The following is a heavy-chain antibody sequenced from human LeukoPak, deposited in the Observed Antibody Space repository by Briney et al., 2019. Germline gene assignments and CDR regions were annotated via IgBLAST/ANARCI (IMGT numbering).Heavy chain of an antibody. V-gene: IGHV1-69*04. CDR2: IIPIFGIA. Sequence: ASVKVSCKASGGTFSSYAISWVRQAPGQGLEWMGRIIPIFGIANYAQKFQGRVTITADKSTSTAYMELSSLRSEDTAVYYCARFFFEGEGAYGMDVWGQGTTVTVSS. CDR3: ARFFFEGEGAYGMDV. J-gene: IGHJ6*02. CDR1: GGTFSSYA. D-gene: IGHD3-16*01.